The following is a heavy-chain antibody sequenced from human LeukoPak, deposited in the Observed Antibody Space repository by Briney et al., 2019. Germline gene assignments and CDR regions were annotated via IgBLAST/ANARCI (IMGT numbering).Heavy chain of an antibody. Sequence: SETLSLTCTVSGGSISSGNYYWGWIRQPPGKGLEWIGNIHYSGSTYYNPSLKSRVTISVDTSNNQFSLKLSSVTAADTAVYYCARRKGGSSEFDYWGQGPLVTASS. V-gene: IGHV4-39*01. J-gene: IGHJ4*02. CDR3: ARRKGGSSEFDY. CDR2: IHYSGST. CDR1: GGSISSGNYY. D-gene: IGHD1-14*01.